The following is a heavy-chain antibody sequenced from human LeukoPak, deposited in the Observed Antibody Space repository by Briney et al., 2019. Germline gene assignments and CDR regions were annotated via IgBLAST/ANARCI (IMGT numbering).Heavy chain of an antibody. CDR1: GFTFSSYA. J-gene: IGHJ6*03. V-gene: IGHV3-23*01. Sequence: GGSLRLSCAASGFTFSSYAMSWVRQAPGKGLEWVSDISGSGGSTYYADSVKGRFTISRDNSKNTLYLQMNSLRAEDTAVYYCARDAAYYYYMDVWGQGTTVTVSS. CDR3: ARDAAYYYYMDV. CDR2: ISGSGGST. D-gene: IGHD2-15*01.